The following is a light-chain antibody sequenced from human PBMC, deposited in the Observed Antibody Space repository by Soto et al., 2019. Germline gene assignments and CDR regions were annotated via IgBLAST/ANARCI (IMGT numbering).Light chain of an antibody. Sequence: QSALTQPASVSGSPGQSITISCTGTSSDVGDYNYVSWYQQHPGKAPKLMIYEVSNRPSGVSNRFSGSKSGNRASLTISGLQAEDEAEYYCSSYTSSNTWVFGGGTQLTVL. CDR3: SSYTSSNTWV. J-gene: IGLJ3*02. V-gene: IGLV2-14*01. CDR2: EVS. CDR1: SSDVGDYNY.